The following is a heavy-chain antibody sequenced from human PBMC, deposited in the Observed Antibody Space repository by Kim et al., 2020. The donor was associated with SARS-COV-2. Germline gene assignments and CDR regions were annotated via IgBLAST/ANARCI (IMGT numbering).Heavy chain of an antibody. CDR1: GYTFTSYY. D-gene: IGHD3-16*02. V-gene: IGHV1-46*01. J-gene: IGHJ6*02. CDR3: ARDKGYDYIWGSYRSDGMDV. Sequence: ASVKVYCKASGYTFTSYYMHLVRQAPGQGLEWMGIINPSGGSTSYAQKFQGRVTMTRDTSTSTVYMELSSLRSEDTAVYYCARDKGYDYIWGSYRSDGMDVWGQGTTVTVSS. CDR2: INPSGGST.